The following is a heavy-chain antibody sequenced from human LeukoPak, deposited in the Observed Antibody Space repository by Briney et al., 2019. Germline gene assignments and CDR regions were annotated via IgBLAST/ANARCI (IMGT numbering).Heavy chain of an antibody. CDR3: AKGGGSRHFDY. D-gene: IGHD2-15*01. CDR2: ISASGGST. Sequence: GGSLRLSCAASGFTFSSNAMSWVRQAPGKGLEWVSGISASGGSTYYAGSVKGRFTISRDNSKNTLYLQMNSLRGEDTAIYYCAKGGGSRHFDYWGQGTLVTVSS. V-gene: IGHV3-23*01. CDR1: GFTFSSNA. J-gene: IGHJ4*02.